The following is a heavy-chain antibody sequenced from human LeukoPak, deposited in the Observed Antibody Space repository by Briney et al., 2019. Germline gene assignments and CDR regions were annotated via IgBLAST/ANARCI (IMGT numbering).Heavy chain of an antibody. Sequence: GGSLRLSCTASGFTLSFYSMNWVRQAPGKGLEWVSHISSSSSNTFYADSVKGRFTISRDNAQNSLYLHMNSLRADDTAVYYCAREKSNWGYDYWGQGTLVTVSS. CDR3: AREKSNWGYDY. CDR1: GFTLSFYS. V-gene: IGHV3-48*04. J-gene: IGHJ4*02. D-gene: IGHD7-27*01. CDR2: ISSSSSNT.